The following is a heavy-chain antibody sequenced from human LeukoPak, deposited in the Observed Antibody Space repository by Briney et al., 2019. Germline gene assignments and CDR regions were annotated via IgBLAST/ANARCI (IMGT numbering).Heavy chain of an antibody. Sequence: ASVKVSCKASGYTFTSFGISWVRQAPGQGPEWMGWISAYNGNINYVQKFRGRVTMTTDTSTNTAYMELRSLTSDDTAVYYCARDLGLDTTMIFFDYWGQGTLVTVSS. CDR3: ARDLGLDTTMIFFDY. V-gene: IGHV1-18*01. J-gene: IGHJ4*02. CDR2: ISAYNGNI. D-gene: IGHD5-18*01. CDR1: GYTFTSFG.